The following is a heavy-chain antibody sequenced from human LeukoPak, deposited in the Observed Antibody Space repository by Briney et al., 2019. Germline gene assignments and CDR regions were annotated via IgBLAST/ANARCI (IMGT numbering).Heavy chain of an antibody. V-gene: IGHV3-30*02. J-gene: IGHJ4*02. Sequence: GGSLRLSCAASGFTFSNYGMHRVRQAPGKGLEWVAFIRSDRISKYHADSVKGRFTISRDNSKNTLYLQMNSLRAEDTAVYYCAKDQYYEQYYFDYWGQGTLVTVSS. CDR2: IRSDRISK. CDR3: AKDQYYEQYYFDY. D-gene: IGHD3-22*01. CDR1: GFTFSNYG.